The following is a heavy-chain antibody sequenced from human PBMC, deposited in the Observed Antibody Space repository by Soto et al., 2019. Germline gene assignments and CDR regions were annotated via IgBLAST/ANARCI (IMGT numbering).Heavy chain of an antibody. CDR2: IWYDGSNK. D-gene: IGHD2-21*02. J-gene: IGHJ4*02. CDR3: ARDPGVTHYYFDY. CDR1: GFTFSSYG. Sequence: QVQLVESGGGVVQPGRSLRLSCTVSGFTFSSYGFHWVRQAPGKGLEWVGLIWYDGSNKYYADSVKGRFIISRDNSKNTMCLQMNSLRAEDTAVYYCARDPGVTHYYFDYWGQGTLVTVSS. V-gene: IGHV3-33*01.